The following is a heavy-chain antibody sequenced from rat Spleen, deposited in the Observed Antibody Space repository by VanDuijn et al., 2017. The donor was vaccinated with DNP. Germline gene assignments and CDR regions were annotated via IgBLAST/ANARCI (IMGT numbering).Heavy chain of an antibody. Sequence: QVQLQQSGDELAKPGSSVKISCKASAHIFTNSPIHWIKQTTGQALEWTAYIAPGSGNTKYNEKFKGRATLTVDKSSSTVYMQLSSLTPVDTAVYYCARSGDAGYAYWGQGTLVTVSS. D-gene: IGHD4-3*01. CDR3: ARSGDAGYAY. CDR1: AHIFTNSP. J-gene: IGHJ3*01. V-gene: IGHV1-57*01. CDR2: IAPGSGNT.